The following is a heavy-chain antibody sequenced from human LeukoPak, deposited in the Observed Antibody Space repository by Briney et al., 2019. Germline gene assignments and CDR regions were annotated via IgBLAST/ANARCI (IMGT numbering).Heavy chain of an antibody. D-gene: IGHD3-10*01. CDR1: GFTFGDYA. V-gene: IGHV3-49*04. CDR3: TRVPVLWFGEFPNFDY. Sequence: GGSLRLSCTASGFTFGDYAMSWVRQAPGKGLEWVGFIRSKAYGGTTEYAASVKGRFTISRDDSKSIAYLQMNSLKTEDTAVYYCTRVPVLWFGEFPNFDYWGQGTLVTVSS. J-gene: IGHJ4*02. CDR2: IRSKAYGGTT.